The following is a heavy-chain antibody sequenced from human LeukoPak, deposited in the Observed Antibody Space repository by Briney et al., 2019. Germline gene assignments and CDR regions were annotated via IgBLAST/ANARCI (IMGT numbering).Heavy chain of an antibody. CDR3: AREAVGDYYGSGSDAFDK. CDR1: GGSVSSGRYY. D-gene: IGHD3-10*01. J-gene: IGHJ3*02. CDR2: IYYSGST. V-gene: IGHV4-61*01. Sequence: SETLSLTCTVSGGSVSSGRYYWSWIRQPPGKGLEWIGYIYYSGSTNYNPSHTSRVTISVETSKNQFSLKPSSVTAADTAVYYCAREAVGDYYGSGSDAFDKWGQGTMVTVSS.